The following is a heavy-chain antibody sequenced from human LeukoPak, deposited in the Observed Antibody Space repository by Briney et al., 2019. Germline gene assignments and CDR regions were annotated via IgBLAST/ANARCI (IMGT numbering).Heavy chain of an antibody. CDR3: ARGGKYSSSSFDY. CDR1: GLTFSSYA. J-gene: IGHJ4*02. D-gene: IGHD6-6*01. V-gene: IGHV3-30-3*01. CDR2: ISYDGSNK. Sequence: GGSLRLSCAASGLTFSSYALHWVRQAPGKGLEWVAVISYDGSNKYYADSVRGRFTISRDNSKNTLYLQMNSLRAEDTAVYYCARGGKYSSSSFDYWGQGTLVTVSS.